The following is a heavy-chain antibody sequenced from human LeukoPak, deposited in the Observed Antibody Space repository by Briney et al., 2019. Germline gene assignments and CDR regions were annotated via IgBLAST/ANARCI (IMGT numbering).Heavy chain of an antibody. CDR2: ISYDGSNI. V-gene: IGHV3-30*03. Sequence: GGSLRLSCAASGFTFNYYGMHWVRQAPGKGLEWVALISYDGSNIYYIDSVKGRFTISRDNSKNTLYLQMNSLRAEDTSLYYCARDWSFSNGFDIWGQGTMVTVSS. CDR3: ARDWSFSNGFDI. D-gene: IGHD3-3*01. J-gene: IGHJ3*02. CDR1: GFTFNYYG.